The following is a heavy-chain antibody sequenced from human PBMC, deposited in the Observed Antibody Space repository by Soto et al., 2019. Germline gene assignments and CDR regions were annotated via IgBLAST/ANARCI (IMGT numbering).Heavy chain of an antibody. CDR2: INHSGST. V-gene: IGHV4-34*01. D-gene: IGHD6-13*01. Sequence: SETLSLTCAVYGGSFSGYYWSWIRQPPGKGLEWIGEINHSGSTNYNPSLKSRVTISVDTSKNQFSLKLSSVTAADTAVYYCARFIAAAGTAVGYYYYGMDVWGQGTTVTVSS. CDR1: GGSFSGYY. J-gene: IGHJ6*02. CDR3: ARFIAAAGTAVGYYYYGMDV.